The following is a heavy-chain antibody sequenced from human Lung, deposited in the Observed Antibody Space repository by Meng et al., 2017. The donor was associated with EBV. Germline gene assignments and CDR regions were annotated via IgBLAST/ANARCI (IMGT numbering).Heavy chain of an antibody. CDR2: ISSSSSYI. CDR3: ARDPDGYGDYVEDY. D-gene: IGHD4-17*01. V-gene: IGHV3-21*01. CDR1: GFTFSSYS. Sequence: EVQLVESGGGLVKPGGSLRLSCAASGFTFSSYSMNWVRQAPGKGMEWVSSISSSSSYIYYADSVKGRFTISRDNAKNSLYLQMNSLRAEGTAVYYCARDPDGYGDYVEDYWGHGPLVTVYS. J-gene: IGHJ4*01.